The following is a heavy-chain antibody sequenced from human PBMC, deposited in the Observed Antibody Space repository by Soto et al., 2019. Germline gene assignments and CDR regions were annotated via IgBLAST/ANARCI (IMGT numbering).Heavy chain of an antibody. Sequence: EVQLLESGGGLVQPGGSLRLSCAASGFPLSTYGMTWVRQAPGKGLEWVSAITGPGGNTSYVDSVRGRFTSSRDNSKNLPYLQVSSLRGENPAVCYCATIRDYWYGLDAWGQGTTVTGSS. CDR3: ATIRDYWYGLDA. CDR2: ITGPGGNT. V-gene: IGHV3-23*01. CDR1: GFPLSTYG. J-gene: IGHJ6*02.